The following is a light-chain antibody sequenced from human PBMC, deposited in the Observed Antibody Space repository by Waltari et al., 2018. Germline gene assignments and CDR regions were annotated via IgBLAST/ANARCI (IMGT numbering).Light chain of an antibody. J-gene: IGKJ5*01. Sequence: EIVMPQSPATLSVSPGERATLSCRASQSVSSNLAWYQQKPVQAPRLPIYGASTRATGIPARFSGSGSGTEFTLTISSLQSEDFAVYYCQQYNKSFGQGTRLEIK. V-gene: IGKV3-15*01. CDR2: GAS. CDR1: QSVSSN. CDR3: QQYNKS.